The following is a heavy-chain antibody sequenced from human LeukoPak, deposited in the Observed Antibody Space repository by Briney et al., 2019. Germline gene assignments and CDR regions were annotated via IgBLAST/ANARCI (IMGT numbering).Heavy chain of an antibody. CDR1: GYSFTSYW. V-gene: IGHV5-51*01. CDR2: IYPGDSDT. J-gene: IGHJ6*03. D-gene: IGHD4/OR15-4a*01. CDR3: ARGFYGGYYYYYYMDV. Sequence: GESLKISCKGSGYSFTSYWIGWVRQMPGKGLEWMGIIYPGDSDTRYSPSFQGQVTISADRSISTAYLQWSSLKASDTAMYYCARGFYGGYYYYYYMDVWGKGTTGTVSS.